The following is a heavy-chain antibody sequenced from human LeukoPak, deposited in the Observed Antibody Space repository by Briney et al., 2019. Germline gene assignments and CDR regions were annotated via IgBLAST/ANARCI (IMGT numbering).Heavy chain of an antibody. J-gene: IGHJ3*02. CDR2: IYSGGST. D-gene: IGHD6-19*01. Sequence: GGSLRPSCAASGFTVSSNYMSWVRQAPGKGLEWVSVIYSGGSTYYADSVKGRFTISRDNSKNTLYLQMNSLRAEDTAVYYCASPIAVAGNDAFDIWGQGTMVTVSS. CDR3: ASPIAVAGNDAFDI. V-gene: IGHV3-53*01. CDR1: GFTVSSNY.